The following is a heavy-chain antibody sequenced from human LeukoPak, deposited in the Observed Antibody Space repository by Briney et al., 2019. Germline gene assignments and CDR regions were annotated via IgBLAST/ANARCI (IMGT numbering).Heavy chain of an antibody. CDR2: IYHSGST. D-gene: IGHD3-3*01. CDR3: ARMRRKRIFGVVNDNWFDP. V-gene: IGHV4-38-2*01. CDR1: GYSISSGYY. J-gene: IGHJ5*02. Sequence: SETLSLTCAVSGYSISSGYYWGWIRQPPGKGLEWIGSIYHSGSTYYNPSLKSRVTISVDTSKNQFSLKLSSVTAADTAVYYCARMRRKRIFGVVNDNWFDPWGQGTLVAVSS.